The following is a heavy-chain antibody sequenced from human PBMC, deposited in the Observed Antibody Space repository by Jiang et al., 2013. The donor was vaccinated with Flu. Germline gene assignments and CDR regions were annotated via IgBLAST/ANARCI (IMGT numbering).Heavy chain of an antibody. J-gene: IGHJ4*02. Sequence: GGGLVQPGRSLRLSCAASGFTFDDYAMHWVRQAPGKGLEWVSGISWNSGSIGYADSVKGRFTISRDNAKNSLYLQMNSLRAEDTALYYCAKDRVLTGSIAVALDYWGQGTLVTVSS. CDR1: GFTFDDYA. CDR2: ISWNSGSI. V-gene: IGHV3-9*01. D-gene: IGHD6-19*01. CDR3: AKDRVLTGSIAVALDY.